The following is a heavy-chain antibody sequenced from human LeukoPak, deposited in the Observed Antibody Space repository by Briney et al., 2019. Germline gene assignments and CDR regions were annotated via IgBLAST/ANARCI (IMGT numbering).Heavy chain of an antibody. CDR2: IKSKTDGGTT. CDR3: TQGGTKAYS. V-gene: IGHV3-15*01. CDR1: GFTFSNVW. D-gene: IGHD3-16*01. J-gene: IGHJ4*02. Sequence: GGSLRLSCAASGFTFSNVWMNWVRPAPGKGLEWVGRIKSKTDGGTTDYAAPVKDRFIIPRDDSEKTLSLQMNSLKSEDTAVYYCTQGGTKAYSWGQGTLVTVSS.